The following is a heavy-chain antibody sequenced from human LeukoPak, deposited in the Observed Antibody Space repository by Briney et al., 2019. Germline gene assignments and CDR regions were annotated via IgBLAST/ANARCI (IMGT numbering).Heavy chain of an antibody. CDR3: AGEGFHYYDSSGPFDY. CDR1: GYTFTSYY. V-gene: IGHV1-46*01. Sequence: ASVKVSCKASGYTFTSYYMHWVRQAPGQGLEWMGIINPSGGSTSYAQRFQGRVTMTRDTSTSTVYMELSSLRSEDTAVYYCAGEGFHYYDSSGPFDYWGQGTLVTVSS. CDR2: INPSGGST. J-gene: IGHJ4*02. D-gene: IGHD3-22*01.